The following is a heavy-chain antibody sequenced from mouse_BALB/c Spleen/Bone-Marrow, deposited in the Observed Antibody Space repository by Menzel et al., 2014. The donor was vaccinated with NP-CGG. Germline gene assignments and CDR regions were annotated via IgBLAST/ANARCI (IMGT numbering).Heavy chain of an antibody. V-gene: IGHV1-4*01. J-gene: IGHJ2*01. CDR1: GYTFTSYP. Sequence: VQLVESGAELARPGASVWMSCKASGYTFTSYPMNWVKQGPGQGLEWIGYINPSSGYTNYNQKFKDKATLTADKSSSTAYMQLSSLTSEDSAVYYCTRRAAYYFDYWGQGTTLTVSS. CDR2: INPSSGYT. CDR3: TRRAAYYFDY. D-gene: IGHD3-3*01.